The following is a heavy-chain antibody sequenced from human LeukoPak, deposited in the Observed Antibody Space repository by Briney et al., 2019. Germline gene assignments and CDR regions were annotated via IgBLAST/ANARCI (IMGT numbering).Heavy chain of an antibody. Sequence: AGGSLRLSCAASGFTFSSYWMSWVRQAPGKGLEWVANIKQDGSEKYYVDSVKGRFTISRDNAKNSLYLQMNSLRAEDTAVYYCAKSSNSGWYYFDYWGQRTLVTVSS. CDR2: IKQDGSEK. V-gene: IGHV3-7*01. CDR1: GFTFSSYW. J-gene: IGHJ4*02. D-gene: IGHD6-19*01. CDR3: AKSSNSGWYYFDY.